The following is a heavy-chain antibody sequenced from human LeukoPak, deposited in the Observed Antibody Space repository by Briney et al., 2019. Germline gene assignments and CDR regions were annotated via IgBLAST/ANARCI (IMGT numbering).Heavy chain of an antibody. Sequence: GGPLRLSCTVSGFTVSSNSMSWVRQAPGKGLEWVSFIYSDNTHYSDSVKGRFTISRDNSKNTLYLQMNSLRAEDTAVYYCAKDDYYDTSGYRDWGQGTLVTVSS. V-gene: IGHV3-66*03. CDR3: AKDDYYDTSGYRD. J-gene: IGHJ4*02. D-gene: IGHD3-22*01. CDR1: GFTVSSNS. CDR2: IYSDNT.